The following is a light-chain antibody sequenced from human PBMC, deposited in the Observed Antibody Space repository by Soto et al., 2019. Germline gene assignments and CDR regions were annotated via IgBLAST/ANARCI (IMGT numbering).Light chain of an antibody. CDR1: QDISHY. V-gene: IGKV1-33*01. CDR2: DAS. Sequence: DIQLTQSPSSLSPSVGDRVTITCQASQDISHYLSWYQQKPGKAPKLLIYDASNEEAGVPSRFSGSGSGTHFTFTISNLQPEDIATYYCQQYDNLPLTFGPGTKVDIK. J-gene: IGKJ3*01. CDR3: QQYDNLPLT.